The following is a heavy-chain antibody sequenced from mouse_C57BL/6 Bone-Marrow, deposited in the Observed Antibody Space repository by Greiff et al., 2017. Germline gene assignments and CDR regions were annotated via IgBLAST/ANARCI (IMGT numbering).Heavy chain of an antibody. Sequence: QVQLQQPGAELVRPGSSVKLSCKASGYTFTSYWMDWVKQRPGQGLEWIGNIYPSDSETHYNQKFKDKATLTVDESSSTAYMQLSSLTSEDSAVYYCARYDGSSYWYFDVWGTGTTVTVSS. CDR1: GYTFTSYW. V-gene: IGHV1-61*01. D-gene: IGHD1-1*01. CDR3: ARYDGSSYWYFDV. J-gene: IGHJ1*03. CDR2: IYPSDSET.